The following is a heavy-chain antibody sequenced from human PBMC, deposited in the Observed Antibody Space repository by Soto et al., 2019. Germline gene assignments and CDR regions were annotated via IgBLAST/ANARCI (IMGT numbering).Heavy chain of an antibody. D-gene: IGHD3-3*01. CDR2: ISAYNGNT. J-gene: IGHJ6*02. CDR3: ARDYALITIFGSDEDV. Sequence: ASVKVSCKASGYTFTSYGISWVRQAPGQGLEWMGWISAYNGNTNYAQKLQGRVTMTTDTSTSTAYMELRSLRSDDTAVYYCARDYALITIFGSDEDVWGQGTTVTVSS. V-gene: IGHV1-18*01. CDR1: GYTFTSYG.